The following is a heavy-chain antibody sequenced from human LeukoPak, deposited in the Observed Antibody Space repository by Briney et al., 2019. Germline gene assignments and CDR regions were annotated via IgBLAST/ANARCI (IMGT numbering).Heavy chain of an antibody. V-gene: IGHV1-2*02. CDR2: INPNSGGT. CDR3: ARVAYGDYHNAFDI. D-gene: IGHD4-17*01. J-gene: IGHJ3*02. CDR1: GYTFTGYY. Sequence: ASVKVSCKASGYTFTGYYMHWVRQAPGQGLEWMGWINPNSGGTNYAQKFQGRVTMTRDTSISTAYMELSRLRSDDTVVYYCARVAYGDYHNAFDIWGQGTMVTVS.